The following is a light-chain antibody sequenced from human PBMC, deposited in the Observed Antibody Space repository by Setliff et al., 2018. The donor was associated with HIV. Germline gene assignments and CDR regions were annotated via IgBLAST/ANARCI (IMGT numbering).Light chain of an antibody. CDR2: DVN. CDR1: SSDVGRYDY. J-gene: IGLJ1*01. V-gene: IGLV2-11*01. CDR3: CSYAGNYNYI. Sequence: QSALAQPRSVSGFPGQSITISCTGASSDVGRYDYVSWYQQRPGRAPTLMIYDVNRRASEVPDRFSGSKSGNTASLTISGLQIDDEADYYCCSYAGNYNYIFGIGTKVTVL.